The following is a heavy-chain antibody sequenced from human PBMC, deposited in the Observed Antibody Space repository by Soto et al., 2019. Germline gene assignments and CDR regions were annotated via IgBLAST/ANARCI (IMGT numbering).Heavy chain of an antibody. CDR3: ARRSTVTTGYSMDV. J-gene: IGHJ6*02. D-gene: IGHD4-17*01. CDR2: IYYTGGT. V-gene: IGHV4-31*03. Sequence: QVQLQESGPGLVKPAQTLSLTCTVSGGSISHGGYYWSWIRQYPGEGPEWIGYIYYTGGTYHNPSLESRVTMSVDTYNNQFFLKLTSVTAADTAVYYCARRSTVTTGYSMDVWGQGTTVTVSS. CDR1: GGSISHGGYY.